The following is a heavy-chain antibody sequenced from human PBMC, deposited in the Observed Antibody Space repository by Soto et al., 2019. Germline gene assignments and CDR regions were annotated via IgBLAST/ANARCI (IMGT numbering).Heavy chain of an antibody. CDR1: GGSISSYY. J-gene: IGHJ5*02. CDR3: ARDNRDYGDYHNWFDP. CDR2: VFYSGST. Sequence: SETLSLTCTVSGGSISSYYWSWIRQPPGKGLEWIGYVFYSGSTNYNPSLKSRVTISVDTSKNQFSLKLSSVTAADTAVYYCARDNRDYGDYHNWFDPWCQGTLVIVSS. V-gene: IGHV4-59*01. D-gene: IGHD4-17*01.